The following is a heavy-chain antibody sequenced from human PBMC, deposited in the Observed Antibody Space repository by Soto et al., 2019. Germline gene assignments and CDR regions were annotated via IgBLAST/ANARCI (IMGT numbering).Heavy chain of an antibody. CDR3: AREGKGYCSGGSCKDYYYGMDV. CDR1: GGSISSYY. V-gene: IGHV4-59*01. J-gene: IGHJ6*02. Sequence: SETLSLTCTVSGGSISSYYWSWIRQPPGKGLEWSGYIYYSGSTNYNPSLTSRVTISVDTSKNQFSLKLSSVTAADTAVYYCAREGKGYCSGGSCKDYYYGMDVWGQGTTVTVSS. D-gene: IGHD2-15*01. CDR2: IYYSGST.